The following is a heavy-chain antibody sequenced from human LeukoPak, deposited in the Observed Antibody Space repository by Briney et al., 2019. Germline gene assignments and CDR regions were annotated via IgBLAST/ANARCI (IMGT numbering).Heavy chain of an antibody. CDR3: ASIVVVTASLDY. D-gene: IGHD2-21*02. CDR2: IYYSGST. J-gene: IGHJ4*02. Sequence: SETLSLTCTVSGGSISSSSYYWGWIRQPPGKGLEWIGSIYYSGSTYYNPSLKSRVTISVDTSKNQFSLKLSSVTAADTAVYYCASIVVVTASLDYWGQGTLVTVSS. CDR1: GGSISSSSYY. V-gene: IGHV4-39*01.